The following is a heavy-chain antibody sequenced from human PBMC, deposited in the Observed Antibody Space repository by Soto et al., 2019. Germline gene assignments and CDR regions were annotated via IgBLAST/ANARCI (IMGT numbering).Heavy chain of an antibody. CDR3: ARDQYYDILTGYYKPFYYFGVDV. J-gene: IGHJ6*02. V-gene: IGHV1-18*04. D-gene: IGHD3-9*01. CDR1: GYTFSNYG. Sequence: GASVKVSCKASGYTFSNYGISWVRQAPGQGLEWLGWISGYNGNTNYAQKLQGRVTMTTDTSTSTAYMELRSLRSDDTAVYYCARDQYYDILTGYYKPFYYFGVDVWGQGTTVTVSS. CDR2: ISGYNGNT.